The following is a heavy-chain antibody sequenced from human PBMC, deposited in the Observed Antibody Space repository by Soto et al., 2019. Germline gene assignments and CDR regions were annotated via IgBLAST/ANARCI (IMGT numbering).Heavy chain of an antibody. V-gene: IGHV3-23*01. CDR2: ISASGGST. Sequence: LRLSCVASGFSITSFAMSWVRQAPGKGLEWASAISASGGSTYADSVKGRLTISRDNSKNTLYLQMNSLRVEDTAVYYCAKVLSSGSYSGALEYWGQGALVTVSS. CDR3: AKVLSSGSYSGALEY. D-gene: IGHD1-26*01. CDR1: GFSITSFA. J-gene: IGHJ4*02.